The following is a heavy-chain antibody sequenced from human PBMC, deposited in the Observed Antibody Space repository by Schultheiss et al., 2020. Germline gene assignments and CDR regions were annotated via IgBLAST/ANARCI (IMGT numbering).Heavy chain of an antibody. Sequence: GGSLRLSCAASGFTVSSNYMSWVRQAPGKGLEWVSGISGSGGRTNYADSVKGRFTISRDNSKNTLYLQMNSLRADDTAVYYCAKAGGSWSGYYREYYFDYWGQGTLVTVSS. CDR2: ISGSGGRT. J-gene: IGHJ4*02. V-gene: IGHV3-23*01. CDR1: GFTVSSNY. CDR3: AKAGGSWSGYYREYYFDY. D-gene: IGHD3-3*01.